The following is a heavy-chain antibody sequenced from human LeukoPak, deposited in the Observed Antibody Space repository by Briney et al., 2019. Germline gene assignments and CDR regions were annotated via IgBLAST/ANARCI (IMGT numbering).Heavy chain of an antibody. Sequence: SVKVSCKASGGTFSSYAISWVRQPPGQGLEWMGRIIPIFGTANYAQKFQGRVTITTDESTSTAYMELSSLRSEDTAVYYCASSPPPYCSSTSCYELDYWGQGTLVTVSS. CDR2: IIPIFGTA. CDR3: ASSPPPYCSSTSCYELDY. V-gene: IGHV1-69*05. J-gene: IGHJ4*02. D-gene: IGHD2-2*01. CDR1: GGTFSSYA.